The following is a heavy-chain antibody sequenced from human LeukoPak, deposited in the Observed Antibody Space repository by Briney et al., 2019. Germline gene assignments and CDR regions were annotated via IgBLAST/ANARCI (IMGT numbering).Heavy chain of an antibody. CDR1: VYTFTRYV. Sequence: ASVKVSCKASVYTFTRYVTTSVRQATGQGLEWMGWISSNSGNTGYAQKFQGRVTMTWNTSISTAYMELSSLRSEDTAVYYCARDVQDRVAGNSELVYWGQGTRVTVSS. CDR2: ISSNSGNT. D-gene: IGHD6-19*01. CDR3: ARDVQDRVAGNSELVY. J-gene: IGHJ4*02. V-gene: IGHV1-8*01.